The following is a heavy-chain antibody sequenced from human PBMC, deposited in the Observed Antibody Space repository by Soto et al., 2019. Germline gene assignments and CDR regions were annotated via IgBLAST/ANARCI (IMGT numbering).Heavy chain of an antibody. J-gene: IGHJ6*02. V-gene: IGHV3-53*01. Sequence: EVQLVESGGGLIQPGGSLRLSCAASGFTVSSNYMSWVRQAPGKGLEWVSVIYSGDTTYYADSVKGRFTISRDHSKNTLYLQMNSLRAKDTAVYYCARDLRTLYGMDVWGQGTTVTVSS. CDR1: GFTVSSNY. CDR2: IYSGDTT. CDR3: ARDLRTLYGMDV.